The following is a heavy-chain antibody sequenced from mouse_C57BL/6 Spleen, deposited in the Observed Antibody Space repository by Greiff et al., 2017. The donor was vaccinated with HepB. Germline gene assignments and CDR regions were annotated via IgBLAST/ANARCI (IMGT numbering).Heavy chain of an antibody. CDR1: GYAFSSSW. J-gene: IGHJ4*01. Sequence: QVQLQQSGPELVKPGASVKISCKASGYAFSSSWMNWVKQRPGKGLEWIGRIYPGDGDTNYNGKFKGKATLTADKSSSTAYMQLSSLTSEDSAVYFCASPTYRYEGAKAMDYWGQGTSVTVSS. D-gene: IGHD2-14*01. CDR3: ASPTYRYEGAKAMDY. V-gene: IGHV1-82*01. CDR2: IYPGDGDT.